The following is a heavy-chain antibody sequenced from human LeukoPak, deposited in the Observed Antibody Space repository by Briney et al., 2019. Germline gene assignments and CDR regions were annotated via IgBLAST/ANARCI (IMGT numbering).Heavy chain of an antibody. J-gene: IGHJ4*02. D-gene: IGHD1-14*01. CDR2: ISSSSSTI. CDR1: GFTFSSYS. Sequence: PGGSLRLSCAASGFTFSSYSMNWVRQAPGNGLEWVSYISSSSSTIYYADSVKGRFTISRDNAKNSLYLQMNSLRAEDTAVYYCARGNPAPFDYWGQGTLVTVSS. CDR3: ARGNPAPFDY. V-gene: IGHV3-48*01.